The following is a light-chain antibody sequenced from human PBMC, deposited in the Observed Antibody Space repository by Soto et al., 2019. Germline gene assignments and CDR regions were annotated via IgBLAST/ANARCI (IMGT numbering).Light chain of an antibody. V-gene: IGKV4-1*01. CDR3: HHYFSPPYT. CDR2: WAS. CDR1: QSVLYSSNNKNY. Sequence: DIVMTQSPDSLAVSLGERDTINCKSSQSVLYSSNNKNYLAWYQQKPGQPPKLLIYWASTRESGVPDRFSGSGSGTDFSLTISSLQAEDVAVYYCHHYFSPPYTFGQGTKLEIK. J-gene: IGKJ2*01.